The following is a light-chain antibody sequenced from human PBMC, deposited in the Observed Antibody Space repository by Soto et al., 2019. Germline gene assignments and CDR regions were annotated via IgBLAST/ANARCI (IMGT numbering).Light chain of an antibody. CDR2: ELS. Sequence: QLVLTQPPSASGSPGQSVTISCTGTSRDVGGHDYVSWYQQHPGKAPKLIIYELSKRPSGVPDRFSGSKSGNTASLTVSGLQAEDEADYYCSSYVTGNSLIFGGGTKLTVL. J-gene: IGLJ2*01. V-gene: IGLV2-8*01. CDR3: SSYVTGNSLI. CDR1: SRDVGGHDY.